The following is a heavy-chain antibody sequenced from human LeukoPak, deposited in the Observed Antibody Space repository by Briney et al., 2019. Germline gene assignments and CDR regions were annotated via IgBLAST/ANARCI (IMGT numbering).Heavy chain of an antibody. Sequence: SETLSLTCTVTGGSISSYYWSWIRQPPGKGLAGIGYIYYSGSTNYKPSLTSRVTISLAPSKNQFSLMLSSVPAAHPAVYYCARGRGGGGSSNNWFDPWGKGTLATVSS. CDR1: GGSISSYY. V-gene: IGHV4-59*01. J-gene: IGHJ5*02. CDR3: ARGRGGGGSSNNWFDP. CDR2: IYYSGST. D-gene: IGHD2-15*01.